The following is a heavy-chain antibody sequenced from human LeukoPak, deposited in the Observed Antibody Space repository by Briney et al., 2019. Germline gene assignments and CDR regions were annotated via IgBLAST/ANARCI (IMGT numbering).Heavy chain of an antibody. D-gene: IGHD3-16*01. CDR2: IRYEGSNN. J-gene: IGHJ4*02. CDR1: GFIFNNYG. Sequence: GGSLRLSCVASGFIFNNYGMHWVRQAPGRGLEWVAFIRYEGSNNYYADSVKGRFTISRDNSKNTLYLHMNRLRAEDTAVYYCAKDSEAYYYDYWGQGTLVTVSS. CDR3: AKDSEAYYYDY. V-gene: IGHV3-30*02.